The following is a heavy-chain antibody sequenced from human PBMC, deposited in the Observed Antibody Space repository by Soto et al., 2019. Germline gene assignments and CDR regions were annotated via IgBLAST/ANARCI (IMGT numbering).Heavy chain of an antibody. V-gene: IGHV1-58*01. Sequence: SVKVSCKASGFTFTSSAVQWVRQARGQRLEWIGWIVVGSGNTNYAQKFQERVTITRDMSTSTAYMELSSLRSEDTAVYYCAAGQDDSSGYCPSDYWGQGTLVTVSS. CDR2: IVVGSGNT. CDR1: GFTFTSSA. D-gene: IGHD3-22*01. J-gene: IGHJ4*02. CDR3: AAGQDDSSGYCPSDY.